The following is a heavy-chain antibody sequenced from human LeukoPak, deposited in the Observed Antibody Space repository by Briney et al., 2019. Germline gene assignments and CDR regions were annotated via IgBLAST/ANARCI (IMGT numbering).Heavy chain of an antibody. CDR1: GFTFSSYG. D-gene: IGHD3-22*01. CDR2: IWYDGSNK. Sequence: PGGSLRLSCAASGFTFSSYGMHWVRQAPGKGLEWVAVIWYDGSNKYYADSVKGRFTISRDNSKNTLYLQMNSLRAEDTAVYYCAKRFPTYYYDSSDYWGQGTLVTVSS. V-gene: IGHV3-33*06. CDR3: AKRFPTYYYDSSDY. J-gene: IGHJ4*02.